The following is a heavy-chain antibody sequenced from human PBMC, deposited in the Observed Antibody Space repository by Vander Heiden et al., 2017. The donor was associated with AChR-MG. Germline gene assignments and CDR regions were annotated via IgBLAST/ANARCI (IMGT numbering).Heavy chain of an antibody. D-gene: IGHD6-13*01. Sequence: QLQLQESGPGLVKPSETLSLTCTVSGGSISSSSSYWGWIRQPPGKGLDWIGSIYYSGSTYYNPSLKSRVTISVDTSKNQFSLKLSSVTAADTAVYYCARHAAAGSYYYYYGMDVWGQGTTVTVSS. CDR3: ARHAAAGSYYYYYGMDV. CDR2: IYYSGST. V-gene: IGHV4-39*01. CDR1: GGSISSSSSY. J-gene: IGHJ6*02.